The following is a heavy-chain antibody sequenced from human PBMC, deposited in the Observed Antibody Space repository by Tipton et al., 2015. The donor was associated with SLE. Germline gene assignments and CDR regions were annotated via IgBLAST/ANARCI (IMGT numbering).Heavy chain of an antibody. D-gene: IGHD6-13*01. V-gene: IGHV4-30-2*01. CDR3: ARVTAAAGRGDY. CDR2: IYHSGST. Sequence: TLSLTCAVSGGSISSGGYSWSWIRQPPGKGLEWIGYIYHSGSTYYNPSLKSRVTISVDRSKNQFSLKLSSVTAADTAVYYCARVTAAAGRGDYWGQGTLVTVSS. CDR1: GGSISSGGYS. J-gene: IGHJ4*02.